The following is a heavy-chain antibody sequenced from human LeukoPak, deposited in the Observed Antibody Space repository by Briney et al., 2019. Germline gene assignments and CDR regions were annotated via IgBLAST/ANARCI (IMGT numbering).Heavy chain of an antibody. CDR1: GGSISSSSYY. CDR3: ARDRALYCSSTSCYLY. D-gene: IGHD2-2*01. J-gene: IGHJ4*02. V-gene: IGHV4-39*06. CDR2: IYYSGST. Sequence: SETLSLTCTVSGGSISSSSYYWGWIRQPPGKGLEWIGSIYYSGSTYYNPSLKSRVTISVDTSKNQFPLKLSSVTAADTAVYYCARDRALYCSSTSCYLYWGQGTLVTVSS.